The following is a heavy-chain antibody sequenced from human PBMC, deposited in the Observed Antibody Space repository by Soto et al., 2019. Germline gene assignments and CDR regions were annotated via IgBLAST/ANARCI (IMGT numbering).Heavy chain of an antibody. CDR3: ARTALGAVTAYFDY. D-gene: IGHD4-17*01. J-gene: IGHJ4*02. Sequence: GGFLRISRAASGFTFCRYSMNWVRQAPGKGLEWVSSISSSSSYIYYADSVKGRFTISRDNAKNSLYLQMNSLRAEDTAVYYCARTALGAVTAYFDYWGQGTLVTVSS. V-gene: IGHV3-21*01. CDR2: ISSSSSYI. CDR1: GFTFCRYS.